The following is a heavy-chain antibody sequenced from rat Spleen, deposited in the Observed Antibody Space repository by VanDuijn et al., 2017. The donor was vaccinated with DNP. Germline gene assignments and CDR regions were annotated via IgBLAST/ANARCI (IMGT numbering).Heavy chain of an antibody. CDR3: VRWNSGHFDY. V-gene: IGHV5-22*01. D-gene: IGHD4-3*01. Sequence: EVQLVESGGGLVQPGRSLKLSCAASGFTFSNYDMAWVRQAPTKGLEWVAYIRYDGGTTKYGDSVKGRLTISRDNAKNTLYLQMNSLRSEDMATYYCVRWNSGHFDYWGQGVMVPVSS. CDR1: GFTFSNYD. CDR2: IRYDGGTT. J-gene: IGHJ2*01.